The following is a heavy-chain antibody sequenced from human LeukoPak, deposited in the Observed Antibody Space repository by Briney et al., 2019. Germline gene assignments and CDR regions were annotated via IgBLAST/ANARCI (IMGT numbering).Heavy chain of an antibody. CDR1: GGSISSGDYY. D-gene: IGHD2-2*02. CDR2: IYYSGST. J-gene: IGHJ4*02. CDR3: ASQKVCSSTSCYTPDYFDY. Sequence: SQTLSLTCTVSGGSISSGDYYWSWIRQPPGKGLEWIGYIYYSGSTCYNPSLKSRVTISVDTSKNQFSLKLSSVTAADTAVYYCASQKVCSSTSCYTPDYFDYWGQGTLVTVSS. V-gene: IGHV4-30-4*01.